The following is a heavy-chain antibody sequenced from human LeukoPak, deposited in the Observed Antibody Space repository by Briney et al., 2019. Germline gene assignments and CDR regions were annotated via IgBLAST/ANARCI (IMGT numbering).Heavy chain of an antibody. CDR2: IKEDGSDK. V-gene: IGHV3-7*04. D-gene: IGHD3-10*01. J-gene: IGHJ4*02. CDR1: GFSFRSVW. Sequence: GGSLRLSCAASGFSFRSVWMSWVRQAPGKGLEWVASIKEDGSDKYYVESGKGRFTISRENARNSLYLQMNSLRAEDPAVYYCARVLWFGGIYYFDYWGQGALVTVSS. CDR3: ARVLWFGGIYYFDY.